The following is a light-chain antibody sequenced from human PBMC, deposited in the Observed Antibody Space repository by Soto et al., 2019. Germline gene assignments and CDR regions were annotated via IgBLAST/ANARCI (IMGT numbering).Light chain of an antibody. CDR2: EVS. CDR1: SSDVGGYSY. CDR3: SSYTSSNTLV. V-gene: IGLV2-14*01. J-gene: IGLJ2*01. Sequence: QLVLTQPASVSGSPGQSITISCTGTSSDVGGYSYVSWYQQHPGKAPKLMIYEVSNRPSGVSNRFSGSKSGNTASLTISGLQPEDEADYYCSSYTSSNTLVFGGGTKLTVL.